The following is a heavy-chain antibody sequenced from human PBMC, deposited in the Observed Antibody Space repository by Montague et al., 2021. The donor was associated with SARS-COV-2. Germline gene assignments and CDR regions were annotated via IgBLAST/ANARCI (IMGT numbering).Heavy chain of an antibody. V-gene: IGHV4-4*02. D-gene: IGHD1-26*01. CDR2: ISLGGHT. CDR3: ARDIWEPEVRSRGWFDP. CDR1: GGSISDNNW. J-gene: IGHJ5*02. Sequence: SETLSLTCGVSGGSISDNNWWSWVRQSPETGLELIGEISLGGHTDYNPSLKSRVTISLDKSKNQFSLTLTSATAADTAVYYCARDIWEPEVRSRGWFDPWGQGILVTVSS.